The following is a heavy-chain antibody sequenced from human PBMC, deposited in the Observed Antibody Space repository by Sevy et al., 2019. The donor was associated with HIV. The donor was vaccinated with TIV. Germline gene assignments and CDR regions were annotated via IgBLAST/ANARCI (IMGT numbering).Heavy chain of an antibody. D-gene: IGHD3-10*02. CDR1: GFTFGDYA. CDR2: SRTKAYGGTT. J-gene: IGHJ4*02. V-gene: IGHV3-49*03. CDR3: TRGRYTYVPFDY. Sequence: GGSLRLSCTASGFTFGDYAMNWFRRAPEKGLEWVGYSRTKAYGGTTEYAASVKGRFTISRDDSKSIAYLQMNSLKTEDTAVYYCTRGRYTYVPFDYWGQGTLVTVSS.